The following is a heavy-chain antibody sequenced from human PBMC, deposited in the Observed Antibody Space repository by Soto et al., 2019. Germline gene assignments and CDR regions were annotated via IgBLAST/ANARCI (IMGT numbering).Heavy chain of an antibody. J-gene: IGHJ4*02. Sequence: XETLSLTCTVSGGSIISDYWSWIRQPPGKGLEWIGYISYSGSTNCNPSLKSLVTISVDTSKNQFSLKLSSVTAADTAVYYCARVLSGSSLFDYWGQGTLVTVSS. CDR1: GGSIISDY. V-gene: IGHV4-59*01. CDR2: ISYSGST. D-gene: IGHD1-26*01. CDR3: ARVLSGSSLFDY.